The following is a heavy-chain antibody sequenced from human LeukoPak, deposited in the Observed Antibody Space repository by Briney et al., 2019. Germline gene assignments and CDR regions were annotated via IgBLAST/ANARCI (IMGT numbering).Heavy chain of an antibody. D-gene: IGHD6-19*01. J-gene: IGHJ4*02. V-gene: IGHV3-21*01. CDR1: GFTFSSYS. Sequence: GRSLRLSCAASGFTFSSYSMNWVRQAPGKGLEWVSSISSSSSYIYYADSVKGRFTISRDNAKNSLYLQMNSLRAEDTAVYYCARSIAVAGGFDYWGQGTLVTVSS. CDR2: ISSSSSYI. CDR3: ARSIAVAGGFDY.